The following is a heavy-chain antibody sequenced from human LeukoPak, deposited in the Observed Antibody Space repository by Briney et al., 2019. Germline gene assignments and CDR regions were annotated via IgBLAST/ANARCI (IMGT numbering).Heavy chain of an antibody. J-gene: IGHJ5*02. CDR2: IHDDGRT. D-gene: IGHD6-25*01. Sequence: PSETLSLTCSVSGGSMSDSITWGWVRQPPGKGLEWLANIHDDGRTAPNPSLRSRLTISQDRSKNQFSLKVSSVTATDTAFYYCAKVLTAAGLDLWGQGILVTVSS. CDR3: AKVLTAAGLDL. V-gene: IGHV4/OR15-8*01. CDR1: GGSMSDSIT.